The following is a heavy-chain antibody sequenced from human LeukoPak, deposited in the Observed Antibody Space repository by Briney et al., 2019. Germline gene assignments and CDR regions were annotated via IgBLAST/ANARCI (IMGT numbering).Heavy chain of an antibody. Sequence: ASVKVSCKASGYTFTGYYMHWVRQAPGQGLEWMGWINPNSGDTHYAQKFQGRVTMTRDTSISTAYMELSRLRSDDTAVYYCARPKWLRSSSYAFDIWGQGTMVTVS. V-gene: IGHV1-2*02. CDR1: GYTFTGYY. CDR2: INPNSGDT. D-gene: IGHD5-12*01. CDR3: ARPKWLRSSSYAFDI. J-gene: IGHJ3*02.